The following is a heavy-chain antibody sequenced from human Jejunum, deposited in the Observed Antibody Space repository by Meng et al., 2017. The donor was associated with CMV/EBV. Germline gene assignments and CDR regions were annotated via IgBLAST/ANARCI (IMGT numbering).Heavy chain of an antibody. D-gene: IGHD2-2*01. Sequence: FVFSSYWMSWVRQAPGKGLEWVATIKSDGSQKQYVDSVKGRFTISRDNAKNSLHLQMDSLRAEDTAVYHCARDCSTNCPFQPRGDYWGQGTLVTVSS. CDR1: FVFSSYW. CDR2: IKSDGSQK. CDR3: ARDCSTNCPFQPRGDY. J-gene: IGHJ4*02. V-gene: IGHV3-7*01.